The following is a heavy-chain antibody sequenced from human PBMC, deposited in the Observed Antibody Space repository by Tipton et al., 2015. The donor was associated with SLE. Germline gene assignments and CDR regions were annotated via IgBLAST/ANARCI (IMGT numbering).Heavy chain of an antibody. CDR1: GGSISSGSYY. CDR2: IYTSGSGST. D-gene: IGHD3-16*02. J-gene: IGHJ4*02. Sequence: LRLSCTVSGGSISSGSYYWSWIRQPAGKGLEWIAYIYTSGSGSTNYNPSLKSRVTISVDTSKNQLSLKLSSVTAADTAVYYCARPSRDVWGSYRLDYWGQGTLVTVSS. CDR3: ARPSRDVWGSYRLDY. V-gene: IGHV4-61*09.